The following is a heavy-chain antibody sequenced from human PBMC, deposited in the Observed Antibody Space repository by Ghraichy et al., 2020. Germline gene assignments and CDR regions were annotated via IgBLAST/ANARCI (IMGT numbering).Heavy chain of an antibody. CDR1: GGSISSSNW. Sequence: SETLSLTCAVSGGSISSSNWWSWVRQPPGKGLEWIGEIYHSGSTNYNPSLKSRVTISVDKSKNQFSLKLSSVTAADTAVYYCARGPYWETTIPNWFDPWGQGTLVTVSS. J-gene: IGHJ5*02. D-gene: IGHD1-1*01. CDR3: ARGPYWETTIPNWFDP. CDR2: IYHSGST. V-gene: IGHV4-4*02.